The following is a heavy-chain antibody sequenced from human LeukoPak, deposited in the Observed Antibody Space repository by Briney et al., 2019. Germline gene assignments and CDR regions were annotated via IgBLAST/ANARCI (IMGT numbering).Heavy chain of an antibody. CDR2: IYYSGST. J-gene: IGHJ5*02. Sequence: SETLSLTCTVSGGSISSSSYYWGWLRQPPGTGLEWLGSIYYSGSTYYNPSLKSRVTISVDTSKNQFSLKLSSVTAADTAVYYCARGWGYAGEWFDPWGQGTLVTVSS. D-gene: IGHD3-10*01. CDR3: ARGWGYAGEWFDP. CDR1: GGSISSSSYY. V-gene: IGHV4-39*07.